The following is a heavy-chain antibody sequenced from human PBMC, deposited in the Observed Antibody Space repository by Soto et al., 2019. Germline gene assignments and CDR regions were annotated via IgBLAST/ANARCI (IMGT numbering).Heavy chain of an antibody. CDR1: DVSISYSY. CDR3: ARDTNSLDL. CDR2: IYYSGST. J-gene: IGHJ5*02. D-gene: IGHD2-8*01. Sequence: SHTYSVADVSISYSYWPLLRHPPGKGLEWVGYIYYSGSTHCNPSLRSQVSMSVDTSKNHFSLRLTYLTAADTAVYFCARDTNSLDLWGQGTPVKVSS. V-gene: IGHV4-59*04.